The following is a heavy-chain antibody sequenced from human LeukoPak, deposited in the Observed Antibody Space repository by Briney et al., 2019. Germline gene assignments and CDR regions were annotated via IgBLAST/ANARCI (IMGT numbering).Heavy chain of an antibody. Sequence: PGGSLRLSCAASGFTFSTYWMHWVRQTPGKGLAWVSRINTDGSSTSYADSVKGRFTISRDNAKNTLYLQMNSLRAEDTAGYYCARGREALDYFDYWGQGTLVTVSS. J-gene: IGHJ4*02. CDR1: GFTFSTYW. CDR3: ARGREALDYFDY. D-gene: IGHD1-26*01. V-gene: IGHV3-74*01. CDR2: INTDGSST.